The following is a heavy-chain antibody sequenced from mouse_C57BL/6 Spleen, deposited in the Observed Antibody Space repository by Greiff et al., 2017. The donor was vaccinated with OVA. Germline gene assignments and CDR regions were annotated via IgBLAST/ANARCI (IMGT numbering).Heavy chain of an antibody. D-gene: IGHD1-1*01. V-gene: IGHV1-62-2*01. Sequence: VQGVESGAELVKPGASVKLSCKASGYTFTEYTIHWVKQRSGQGLEWIGWFYPGSGSIKYNEKFKDKATLTADKSSSTVYMELSRLTSEDSAVYFCARHEDRYYYGSSYVRFDYWGQGTTLTVSS. CDR1: GYTFTEYT. CDR3: ARHEDRYYYGSSYVRFDY. J-gene: IGHJ2*01. CDR2: FYPGSGSI.